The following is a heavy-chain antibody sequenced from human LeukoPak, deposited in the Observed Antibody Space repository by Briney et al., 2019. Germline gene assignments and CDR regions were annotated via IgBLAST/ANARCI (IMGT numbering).Heavy chain of an antibody. CDR3: CSGWYFDY. Sequence: GGSLRLSCAASGLTLTSYAMNWVRQAPGKGLEWVSTINDNGRSTYYADSVKGWFAISRDSSKNTLYLQMNSLRAEDTAIYYCCSGWYFDYWGQGTLVTVSS. CDR1: GLTLTSYA. J-gene: IGHJ4*02. D-gene: IGHD6-19*01. V-gene: IGHV3-23*01. CDR2: INDNGRST.